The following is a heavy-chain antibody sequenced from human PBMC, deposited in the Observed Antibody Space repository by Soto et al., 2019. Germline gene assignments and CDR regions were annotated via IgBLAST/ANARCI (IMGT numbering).Heavy chain of an antibody. V-gene: IGHV3-30*04. CDR2: ISYDGSNK. CDR1: GFTFSRHT. CDR3: ARDRLRLGELSLLGYFDY. J-gene: IGHJ4*02. D-gene: IGHD3-16*02. Sequence: QVQLEESGGGVVQPGRSLRLCCAASGFTFSRHTIHWIREAPGKGLEWVASISYDGSNKYYADSVKGRFTISRDNSKNTLSVQMDSLRAEDTAVYYCARDRLRLGELSLLGYFDYWGQGTLVSVSS.